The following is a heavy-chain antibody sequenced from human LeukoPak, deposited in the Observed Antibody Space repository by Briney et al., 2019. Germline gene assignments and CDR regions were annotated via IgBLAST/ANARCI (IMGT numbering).Heavy chain of an antibody. CDR3: ARAARIAAAGTGWFFRRPAFDI. D-gene: IGHD6-13*01. CDR1: GYTFTSYG. J-gene: IGHJ3*02. CDR2: ISAYNGNT. Sequence: ASVKVSCKASGYTFTSYGISWVRQAAGQGLEWMGWISAYNGNTNYAQKLQGRVTMTTDTSTSTAYMELRSLRSDDTAVYYCARAARIAAAGTGWFFRRPAFDIWGQGTMVTVSS. V-gene: IGHV1-18*01.